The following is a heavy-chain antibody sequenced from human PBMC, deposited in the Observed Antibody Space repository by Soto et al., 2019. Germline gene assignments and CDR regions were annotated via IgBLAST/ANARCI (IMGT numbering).Heavy chain of an antibody. CDR3: ARDRVGMDV. CDR2: ISYDGSNK. Sequence: QVQLVESGGGVVQPGRSLRLSCAASGFTFSSYAMHWVRQATGKGLEWVAVISYDGSNKYYADSVKGRFTISRDNSKNTLYLQMNSLRAEDTAVYYCARDRVGMDVWGQGTTVTVSS. J-gene: IGHJ6*02. V-gene: IGHV3-30-3*01. CDR1: GFTFSSYA. D-gene: IGHD3-3*01.